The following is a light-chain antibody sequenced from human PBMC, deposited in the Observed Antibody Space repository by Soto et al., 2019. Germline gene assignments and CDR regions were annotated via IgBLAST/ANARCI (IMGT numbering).Light chain of an antibody. V-gene: IGKV1-6*01. CDR2: AAS. J-gene: IGKJ1*01. Sequence: AIQMTQSPSSLSASVGGRFTITCRASQGIRNDLGGYQQKPGKEPKLLIYAASSLQSGVPSRFSGSGSGTDFTLTISSLQPEDFATYYCLQDYNYPWTFGQGTQVDIK. CDR1: QGIRND. CDR3: LQDYNYPWT.